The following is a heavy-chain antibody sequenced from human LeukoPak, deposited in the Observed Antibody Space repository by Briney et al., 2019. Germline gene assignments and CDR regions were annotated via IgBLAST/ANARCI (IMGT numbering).Heavy chain of an antibody. D-gene: IGHD6-6*01. Sequence: GASVKVSCKASGHTFISHWMHWVRQAPGQGLEWMGVISPNGGTTVYAQKFQGRVTLTRDMSTSTLYMELSSLRSEDTAVYYCARDSSSSASWWFDPWGQGTLVTVSS. CDR1: GHTFISHW. CDR2: ISPNGGTT. CDR3: ARDSSSSASWWFDP. J-gene: IGHJ5*02. V-gene: IGHV1-46*01.